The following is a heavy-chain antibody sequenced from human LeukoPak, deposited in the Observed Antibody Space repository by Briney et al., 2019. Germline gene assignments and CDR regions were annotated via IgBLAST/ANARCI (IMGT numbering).Heavy chain of an antibody. J-gene: IGHJ4*02. D-gene: IGHD3-10*01. V-gene: IGHV4-4*07. Sequence: SETLSLNCTVSGGSISSYYWSWLRQAAGQGREWIGRIYTSESTNYNPSLKSRVTMSVDTSKNQFSLKLSSVTAADTAVYYCARVLWFGEYDYWGQGTLVTVSS. CDR1: GGSISSYY. CDR2: IYTSEST. CDR3: ARVLWFGEYDY.